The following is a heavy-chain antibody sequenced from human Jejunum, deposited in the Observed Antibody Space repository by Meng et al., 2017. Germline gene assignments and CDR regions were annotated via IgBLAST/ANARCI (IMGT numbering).Heavy chain of an antibody. Sequence: GGSLRLSCAASGFTFSGYAMSWVRQAPGKGLGWISAISEDGATIYYADSLKGRFTISRDNSKYPLYLQMNSLRVDDTALYYCAKGQKYDGSVNSHRVFDYWGQGTLVTVSS. V-gene: IGHV3-23*01. D-gene: IGHD3-22*01. CDR2: ISEDGATI. CDR1: GFTFSGYA. J-gene: IGHJ4*02. CDR3: AKGQKYDGSVNSHRVFDY.